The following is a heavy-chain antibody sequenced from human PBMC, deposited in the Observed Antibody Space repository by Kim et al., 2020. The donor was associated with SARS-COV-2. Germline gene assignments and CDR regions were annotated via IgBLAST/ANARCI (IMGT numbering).Heavy chain of an antibody. V-gene: IGHV2-5*02. Sequence: SGPTLVKPTQTLTLTCTFSGFSLSTSGVGVGWIRQPPGKALEWLALIYWDDDKRYSPSLKSRLTITKDTSKNQVVLTMTNMDPVDTATYYCAHRTLFGSGGEFDYWGQGTLVTVSS. J-gene: IGHJ4*02. CDR1: GFSLSTSGVG. D-gene: IGHD3-10*01. CDR3: AHRTLFGSGGEFDY. CDR2: IYWDDDK.